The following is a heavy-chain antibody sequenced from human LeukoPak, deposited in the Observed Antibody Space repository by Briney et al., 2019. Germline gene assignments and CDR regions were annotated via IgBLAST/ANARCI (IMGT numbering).Heavy chain of an antibody. Sequence: SETLSLTCTVSGGSTSSYYWSWIRQPPGKGLEWIGYIYYSGSTNYNPSLKGRVTISVDTSKNQFSLKLTSVTAADTAVYYCARGGMTYYDILTGYSYGMDVWGQGTTVTVSS. CDR3: ARGGMTYYDILTGYSYGMDV. J-gene: IGHJ6*02. V-gene: IGHV4-59*01. CDR1: GGSTSSYY. CDR2: IYYSGST. D-gene: IGHD3-9*01.